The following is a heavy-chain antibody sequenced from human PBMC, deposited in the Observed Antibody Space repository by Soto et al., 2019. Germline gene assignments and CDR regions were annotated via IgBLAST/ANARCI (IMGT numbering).Heavy chain of an antibody. J-gene: IGHJ4*02. D-gene: IGHD6-13*01. Sequence: GGSLRLSCAASGFTFSSYGMHWVRQAPGKGLEWVAVIWYDGSNKYYADSVKGRFTISRDNSKNTLYLQMNSLRAEDTAVYYCARDSTPYSSSWYVGDFDYWGQGTLVTVSS. CDR2: IWYDGSNK. CDR1: GFTFSSYG. CDR3: ARDSTPYSSSWYVGDFDY. V-gene: IGHV3-33*01.